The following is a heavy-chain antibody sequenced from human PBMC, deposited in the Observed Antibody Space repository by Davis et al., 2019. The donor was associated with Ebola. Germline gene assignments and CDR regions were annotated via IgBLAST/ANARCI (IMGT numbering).Heavy chain of an antibody. CDR3: ARDDEVRGVITLFDY. V-gene: IGHV3-7*01. D-gene: IGHD3-10*01. J-gene: IGHJ4*02. Sequence: GESLKISCAASGFTFSSYAMHWVRQAPGKGLEWVANIKQDGSEKNYVDSVKGRFTISRDNAKNSLYLQMNSLRAEDTAVYFCARDDEVRGVITLFDYWGQGTLVTVSS. CDR2: IKQDGSEK. CDR1: GFTFSSYA.